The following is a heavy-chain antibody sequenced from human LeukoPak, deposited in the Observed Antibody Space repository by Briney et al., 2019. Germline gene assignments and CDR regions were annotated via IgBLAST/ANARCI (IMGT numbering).Heavy chain of an antibody. CDR3: ARICVGKAFDY. CDR2: IYYSGST. D-gene: IGHD2-21*01. CDR1: GGSISSYY. Sequence: PSETLSLICTVSGGSISSYYWSWIRQPPGKGLESIGYIYYSGSTNHNPSLKSRVTISVDTSKNQFSLKLSSVTAADTAVYYCARICVGKAFDYWGQGTLITVSS. V-gene: IGHV4-59*01. J-gene: IGHJ4*02.